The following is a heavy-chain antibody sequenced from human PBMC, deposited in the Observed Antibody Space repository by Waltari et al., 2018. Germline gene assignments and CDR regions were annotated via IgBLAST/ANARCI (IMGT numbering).Heavy chain of an antibody. J-gene: IGHJ4*02. CDR3: ARSYYYGSGSYYIPYY. CDR2: INHSGST. D-gene: IGHD3-10*01. Sequence: QVQLQQWGAGLLKPSETLSLTCAVYGGSFSGYYWTWIRHPPGKGLEWIGEINHSGSTNYNPSLKSRVTISVDTSKNQFSLKLSSVTAADTAVYYCARSYYYGSGSYYIPYYWGQGTLVTVSS. V-gene: IGHV4-34*01. CDR1: GGSFSGYY.